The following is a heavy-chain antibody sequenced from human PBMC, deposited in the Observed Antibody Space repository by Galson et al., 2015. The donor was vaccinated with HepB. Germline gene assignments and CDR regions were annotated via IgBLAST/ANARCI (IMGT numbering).Heavy chain of an antibody. J-gene: IGHJ3*02. Sequence: SVKVSCKASGYTFTSYYMHWVRQAPGQGLEWMGIINPGGGSTSYAQKFQGRVTMTRDTSTSTVYMELSSLRSEDTAVYYCAREAPGGHYASSGDAFDIWGQGTMVTVSS. V-gene: IGHV1-46*01. CDR2: INPGGGST. CDR3: AREAPGGHYASSGDAFDI. CDR1: GYTFTSYY. D-gene: IGHD3-22*01.